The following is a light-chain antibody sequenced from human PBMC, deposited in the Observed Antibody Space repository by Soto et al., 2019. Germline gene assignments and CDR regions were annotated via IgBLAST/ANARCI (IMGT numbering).Light chain of an antibody. CDR1: RSVTGQ. J-gene: IGKJ4*01. Sequence: EIVLTQSPATRSFSPGERAALSCRASRSVTGQLAWYQQKPGQAPRLLIYDASNRATGIPARFSGSGSGTDFTLTISSLEPEDFAVYYCQQRTNWPLTFGGGTKVDIK. CDR2: DAS. V-gene: IGKV3-11*01. CDR3: QQRTNWPLT.